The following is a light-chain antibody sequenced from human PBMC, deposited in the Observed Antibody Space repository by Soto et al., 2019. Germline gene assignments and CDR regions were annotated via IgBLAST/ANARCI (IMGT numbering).Light chain of an antibody. CDR1: QSVGRF. V-gene: IGKV3-11*01. J-gene: IGKJ4*01. CDR2: ETS. Sequence: EIVLTQAPVTLSLSPGERATLSCRASQSVGRFVAWYQQKPGQAPRLLIYETSTRATGIPVRFSGSGSGTDFSLTISGLDPEDFALYYCQHRASWPISFGGGTKVEIK. CDR3: QHRASWPIS.